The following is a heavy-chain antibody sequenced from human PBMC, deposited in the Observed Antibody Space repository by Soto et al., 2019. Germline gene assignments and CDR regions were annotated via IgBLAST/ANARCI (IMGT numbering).Heavy chain of an antibody. Sequence: GGSLRLSCAASGFTFSDYYMSWIRQAPGKGLEWVSYISSSSSYTNYADSVKGRFTISRDNAKNSLYLQMNSLRAEDTAVYYCARDIVVVPAAIGWGYYYYGMDVWGQGTTVTVS. D-gene: IGHD2-2*01. J-gene: IGHJ6*02. CDR1: GFTFSDYY. CDR2: ISSSSSYT. CDR3: ARDIVVVPAAIGWGYYYYGMDV. V-gene: IGHV3-11*06.